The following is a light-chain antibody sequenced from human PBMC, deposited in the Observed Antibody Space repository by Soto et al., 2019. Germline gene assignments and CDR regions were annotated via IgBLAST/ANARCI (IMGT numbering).Light chain of an antibody. CDR3: ATWDDSLSGRV. CDR2: RNN. Sequence: QSVLTQPPSASGTTGQRVTISCSGSSSNIGSNYVYWYQQLPGTAPKLLIYRNNQRPSGVPDRFSGSKSGTSASLAISGLRSDDEADYYCATWDDSLSGRVFGGGTKLTVL. J-gene: IGLJ2*01. CDR1: SSNIGSNY. V-gene: IGLV1-47*01.